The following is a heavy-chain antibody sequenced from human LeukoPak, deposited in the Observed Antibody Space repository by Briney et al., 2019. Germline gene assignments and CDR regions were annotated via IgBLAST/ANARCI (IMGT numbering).Heavy chain of an antibody. V-gene: IGHV3-23*01. CDR1: GFTFSNYV. CDR2: ISATGTST. J-gene: IGHJ6*02. Sequence: GGSLRLSCAASGFTFSNYVMSWVRQAPRKGLEWVSTISATGTSTYYADSVKGRFTISRDNSKNTLFLQVNSLRTEDTAVYYCARNQQLGGHSYYYYGMDVWGQGTTVTVSS. CDR3: ARNQQLGGHSYYYYGMDV. D-gene: IGHD3-16*01.